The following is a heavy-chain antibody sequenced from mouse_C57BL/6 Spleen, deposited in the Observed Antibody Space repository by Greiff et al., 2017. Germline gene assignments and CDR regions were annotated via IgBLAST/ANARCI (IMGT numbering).Heavy chain of an antibody. D-gene: IGHD1-1*01. CDR1: GYAFSSSW. V-gene: IGHV1-82*01. J-gene: IGHJ2*01. Sequence: VKLMESGPELVKPGASVKISCKASGYAFSSSWMNWVKQRPGKGLEWIGRIYPGDGDTNYNGKFKGKATLTADKSSSTAYMQLSSLTSEDSAVYFCARSNTSITTVVPWGQGTTLTVSS. CDR3: ARSNTSITTVVP. CDR2: IYPGDGDT.